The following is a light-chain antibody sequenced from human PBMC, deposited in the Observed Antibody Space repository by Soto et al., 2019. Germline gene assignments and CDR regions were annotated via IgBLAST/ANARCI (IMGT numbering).Light chain of an antibody. CDR2: DVS. J-gene: IGLJ3*02. CDR3: CSYAGRYTWL. Sequence: QSALTQPRPVSGSPGQSVTISCSGTSSDVGAYNLVSWYQQHPGKAPKLMIHDVSARPSGVPDRFSGSKSGNTASLTISGLQAEDEADYYCCSYAGRYTWLFGGGTKVTVL. CDR1: SSDVGAYNL. V-gene: IGLV2-11*01.